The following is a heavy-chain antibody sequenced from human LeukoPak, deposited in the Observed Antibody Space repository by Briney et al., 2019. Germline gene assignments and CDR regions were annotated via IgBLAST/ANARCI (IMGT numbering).Heavy chain of an antibody. CDR1: GFTFSSYA. CDR3: ARERNSGWYRYFDY. J-gene: IGHJ4*02. V-gene: IGHV3-30-3*01. CDR2: ISYDGSNK. Sequence: PGGSLRLSCAASGFTFSSYAMHWVRQAPGKGLEWVAVISYDGSNKYYADSVKGRFTISRDNSKNTLYLQMNSLRAEDTAVYYCARERNSGWYRYFDYWGQGTLVTVSS. D-gene: IGHD6-19*01.